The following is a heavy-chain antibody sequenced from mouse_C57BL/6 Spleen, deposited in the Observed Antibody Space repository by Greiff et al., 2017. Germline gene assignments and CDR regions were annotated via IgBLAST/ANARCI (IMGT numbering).Heavy chain of an antibody. CDR2: ISSGGSYT. V-gene: IGHV5-6*01. Sequence: EVKLVESGGDLVKPGGSLKLSCAASGFTFSSYGMSWVRQTPDKGLEWVATISSGGSYTYYPDSVKGRFTISRDNAKNTLYLQMSSLKSEDTAMYYCARGDGSSSFAYWGQGTLVTVSA. CDR3: ARGDGSSSFAY. CDR1: GFTFSSYG. J-gene: IGHJ3*01. D-gene: IGHD1-1*01.